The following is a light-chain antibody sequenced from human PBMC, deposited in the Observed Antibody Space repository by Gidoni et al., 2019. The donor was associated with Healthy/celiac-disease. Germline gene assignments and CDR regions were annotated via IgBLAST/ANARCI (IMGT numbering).Light chain of an antibody. CDR3: QQYNNWLLT. CDR2: GAS. Sequence: EIVMTQSPATLSVSPGERATLSCRASQSVSSNLAWYQQKPGQAPRLLIYGASTRATGIPARLSGSGSGTEFTLTISSLQYEDFAVYYCQQYNNWLLTFXQXTRLEIK. CDR1: QSVSSN. V-gene: IGKV3-15*01. J-gene: IGKJ5*01.